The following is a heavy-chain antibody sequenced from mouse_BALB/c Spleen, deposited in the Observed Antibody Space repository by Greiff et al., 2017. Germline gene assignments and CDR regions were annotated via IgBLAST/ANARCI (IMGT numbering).Heavy chain of an antibody. J-gene: IGHJ1*01. CDR2: IDPANGNT. CDR1: GFNIKDTY. CDR3: ARGGGGYYVDWYFGV. D-gene: IGHD2-3*01. V-gene: IGHV14-3*02. Sequence: EVQLQQSGAELVKPGASVKLSCTASGFNIKDTYMHWVQQRPEQGLEWIGRIDPANGNTKYDPKFQGKATITADTSSNTAYLQLSSLTSEDTAVYYSARGGGGYYVDWYFGVWGAGTTVTVSS.